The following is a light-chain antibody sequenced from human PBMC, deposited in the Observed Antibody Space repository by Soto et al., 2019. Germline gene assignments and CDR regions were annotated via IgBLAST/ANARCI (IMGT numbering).Light chain of an antibody. J-gene: IGKJ1*01. CDR3: QQRSNWPRT. CDR1: QSVSSY. Sequence: EIVLTQSPATVSLSPGERATLSCRASQSVSSYLAWYQQKPGQAPRLLIYDASNRATGTPARISGSGSGTDFTLTTSSLEPEDFAVYYCQQRSNWPRTFGQGTKVDIK. V-gene: IGKV3-11*01. CDR2: DAS.